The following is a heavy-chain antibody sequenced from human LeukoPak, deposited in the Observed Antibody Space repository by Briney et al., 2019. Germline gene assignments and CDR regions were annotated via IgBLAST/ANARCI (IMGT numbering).Heavy chain of an antibody. Sequence: GGSLRLSCVASGFTFSGYAMSWVRQSPWKGLEWVSMSVGTDSTYYADSVKGRLTISRDNSKNTLYLEMNSLRAEDAAVYYCAKSRDSRALFDYWGQGTLVTVSS. J-gene: IGHJ4*02. CDR1: GFTFSGYA. CDR2: MSVGTDST. V-gene: IGHV3-23*01. D-gene: IGHD3-22*01. CDR3: AKSRDSRALFDY.